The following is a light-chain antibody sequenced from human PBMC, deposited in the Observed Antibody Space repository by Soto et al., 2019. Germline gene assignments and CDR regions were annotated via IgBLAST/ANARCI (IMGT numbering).Light chain of an antibody. V-gene: IGKV1-39*01. J-gene: IGKJ4*01. CDR3: QQSYSTPLP. Sequence: DIQMTQSPSSLSASVGDRVTITCRASETITYYLNWYQQKPGKAPKLLIYGASSLQSGVPSRFSGRGSGTDFTLTSSSLQLEDFATYYCQQSYSTPLPFGGGTKVEI. CDR1: ETITYY. CDR2: GAS.